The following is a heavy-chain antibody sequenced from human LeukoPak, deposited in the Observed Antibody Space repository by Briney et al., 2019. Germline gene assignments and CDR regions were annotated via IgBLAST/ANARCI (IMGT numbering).Heavy chain of an antibody. V-gene: IGHV3-7*01. D-gene: IGHD2-2*01. J-gene: IGHJ4*02. CDR1: GFTFSSYW. CDR2: IKQDGSEK. CDR3: ARDDSLVPAASHYFDY. Sequence: GGSLRLSCAASGFTFSSYWMSWVRQAPGKGLEWVANIKQDGSEKYYVDSVKGRFTISRDNAKNSLYLQMNSLRAEDTAVYYCARDDSLVPAASHYFDYWGQGTLVTVSS.